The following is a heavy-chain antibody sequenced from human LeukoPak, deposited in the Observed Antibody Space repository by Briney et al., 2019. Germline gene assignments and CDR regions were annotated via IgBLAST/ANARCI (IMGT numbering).Heavy chain of an antibody. D-gene: IGHD6-19*01. J-gene: IGHJ4*02. CDR1: GGSFSAYY. Sequence: SETLSLTCAVYGGSFSAYYWSWFRQPPGKGLEWIGEINHSGSTNYNPSLKSRVTISVDTSKNQFSLKLSSVTAAATAVYYCARLAIGGQWLAGALVGWGQGTLVTVSS. CDR2: INHSGST. CDR3: ARLAIGGQWLAGALVG. V-gene: IGHV4-34*01.